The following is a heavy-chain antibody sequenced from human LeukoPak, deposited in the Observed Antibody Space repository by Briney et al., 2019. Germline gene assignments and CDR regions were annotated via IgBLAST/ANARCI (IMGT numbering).Heavy chain of an antibody. V-gene: IGHV5-51*01. CDR3: ACGDLPSTWSSP. CDR1: GYSFTSYW. Sequence: GESLKISCQGFGYSFTSYWIGWVRQMPGKGMEWMGVIYPGDSRIRYNPSFQGQVTISVDKSISTAYLQWVSLKASDTAMYYCACGDLPSTWSSPWGQGTLVTVSP. D-gene: IGHD6-13*01. J-gene: IGHJ5*02. CDR2: IYPGDSRI.